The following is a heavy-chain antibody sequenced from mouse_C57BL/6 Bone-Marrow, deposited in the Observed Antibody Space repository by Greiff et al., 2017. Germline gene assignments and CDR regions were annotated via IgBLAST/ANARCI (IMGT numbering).Heavy chain of an antibody. J-gene: IGHJ4*01. Sequence: VQLQQSGAELVRPGASVKLSCTASGFNIKDDYMHWVKQRPEQGLEWIGWIDPENGDTEYASKFQGKATITADTSSNTAYLQLSSLTSEDTAVYYCTTNYLYAMDYWDQGTSVTVSS. D-gene: IGHD2-1*01. CDR1: GFNIKDDY. CDR2: IDPENGDT. CDR3: TTNYLYAMDY. V-gene: IGHV14-4*01.